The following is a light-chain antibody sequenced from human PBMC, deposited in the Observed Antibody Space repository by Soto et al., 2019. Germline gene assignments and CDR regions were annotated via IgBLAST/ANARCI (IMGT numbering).Light chain of an antibody. J-gene: IGKJ1*01. CDR3: QQYNNWRT. Sequence: EIEMTQSPATLSVSPGERATLSCRASQSVNNNLAWYQQKPGQAPRLLIHGVSTRATGIPARFSGSGSGTEFTLTISSLQSEDFAVYYCQQYNNWRTFGQGTKVDIK. V-gene: IGKV3-15*01. CDR1: QSVNNN. CDR2: GVS.